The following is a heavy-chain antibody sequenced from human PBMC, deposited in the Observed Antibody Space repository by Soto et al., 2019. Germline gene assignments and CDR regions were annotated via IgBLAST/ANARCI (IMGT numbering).Heavy chain of an antibody. V-gene: IGHV4-59*01. CDR3: TNGLRDSYGVSDY. Sequence: QGKGLEWIGYIYYSGSTNYNPSLKSRVTISVDTSKNQFSLKLSSVTAADTAVYHGTNGLRDSYGVSDYWGQGTLVTVSS. D-gene: IGHD5-18*01. J-gene: IGHJ4*02. CDR2: IYYSGST.